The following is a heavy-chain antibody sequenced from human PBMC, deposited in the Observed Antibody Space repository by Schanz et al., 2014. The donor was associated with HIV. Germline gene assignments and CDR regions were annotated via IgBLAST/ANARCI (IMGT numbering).Heavy chain of an antibody. D-gene: IGHD2-21*01. CDR1: GDSFTSDA. CDR3: ASEPDVVVSQNHYYYYGMDV. CDR2: LIPIFGTP. V-gene: IGHV1-69*01. J-gene: IGHJ6*02. Sequence: VQLVQSRGEVKKPGSSVKVSCKTSGDSFTSDAINWVRQAPGQGLEWMGGLIPIFGTPNYAQKFQGRVTITADESTDTAYMELRSLRSEDTAVYYCASEPDVVVSQNHYYYYGMDVGGQGTTVTVSS.